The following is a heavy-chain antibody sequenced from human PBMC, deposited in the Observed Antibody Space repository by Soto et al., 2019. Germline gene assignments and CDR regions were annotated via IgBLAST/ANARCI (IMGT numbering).Heavy chain of an antibody. CDR3: ARGGASSKWLAP. V-gene: IGHV4-59*01. CDR2: IYYTGNT. Sequence: PSETLSLTCTVSGGSISGYYWSWIRQPPGKGLEWIGYIYYTGNTIYNPSLNSRVTMSVDTSKNQFSLHLNYVTAADTAVYYCARGGASSKWLAPWGQGTLVTVSS. CDR1: GGSISGYY. D-gene: IGHD3-10*01. J-gene: IGHJ5*02.